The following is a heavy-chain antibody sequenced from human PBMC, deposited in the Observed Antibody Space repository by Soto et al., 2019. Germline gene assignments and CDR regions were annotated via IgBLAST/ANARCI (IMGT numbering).Heavy chain of an antibody. V-gene: IGHV3-21*01. D-gene: IGHD2-2*01. CDR1: GFMFSSYT. J-gene: IGHJ4*02. Sequence: EVQLVESGGGLVKPGGSLRLSCTASGFMFSSYTMNWVRQAPGKGLEWVSSVSFRGDIYYEDSLEGRFTISRDDAKNSLYLQMNSLRAEDTAVYYCARGCSSASCYYYWGQGTLVTVSS. CDR3: ARGCSSASCYYY. CDR2: VSFRGDI.